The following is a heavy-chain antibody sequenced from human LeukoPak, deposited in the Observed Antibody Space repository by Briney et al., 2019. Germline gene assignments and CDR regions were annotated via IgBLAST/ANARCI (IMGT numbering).Heavy chain of an antibody. CDR3: ASKGAGHCYDASCMGSFDL. D-gene: IGHD2-15*01. Sequence: ASVKVSCKASGYPFIDYYLHWVRQAPGQGLEWMGCINPNTGDTNSAQNFQGRVIMTRDTSITTAYMELSRLKSDDTALYYCASKGAGHCYDASCMGSFDLWGQGTLVTVSS. J-gene: IGHJ3*01. CDR1: GYPFIDYY. CDR2: INPNTGDT. V-gene: IGHV1-2*02.